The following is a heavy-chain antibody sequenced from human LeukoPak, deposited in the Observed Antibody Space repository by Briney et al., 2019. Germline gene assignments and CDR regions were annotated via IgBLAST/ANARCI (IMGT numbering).Heavy chain of an antibody. CDR3: VPQVTSFDY. CDR1: GFTFSSYG. V-gene: IGHV3-33*01. CDR2: IWYDGSNK. D-gene: IGHD4-11*01. Sequence: GGSLRLSCAASGFTFSSYGMRWVRQAPGKGLEWVAVIWYDGSNKYYADSVKGRFTISRDNSKNTLYLQMNSLRAEDTAVYYCVPQVTSFDYWGQGTLVTVSS. J-gene: IGHJ4*02.